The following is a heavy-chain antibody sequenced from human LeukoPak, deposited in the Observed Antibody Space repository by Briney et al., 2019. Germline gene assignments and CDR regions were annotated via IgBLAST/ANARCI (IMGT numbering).Heavy chain of an antibody. CDR2: ISSSSAV. Sequence: GGSLGLSCAASGFTFNIYGMSWVRQAPGKGLEWVSYISSSSAVYYADSVKGRFTISRDNAKNSLYLQMNSLRDEDTAVYYCARPSMVQGTNIAAFDSWGQGTLVTVSS. CDR3: ARPSMVQGTNIAAFDS. J-gene: IGHJ4*02. D-gene: IGHD3-10*01. CDR1: GFTFNIYG. V-gene: IGHV3-48*02.